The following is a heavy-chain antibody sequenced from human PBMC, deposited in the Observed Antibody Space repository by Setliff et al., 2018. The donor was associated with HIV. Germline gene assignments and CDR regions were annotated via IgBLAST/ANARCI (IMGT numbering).Heavy chain of an antibody. Sequence: PSETLSLTCSVSGGSISSYYWSWIRQPPGKGLEWIGYIYTSESSNYNPSPKSRVTFSVDTSKNQFSLKLSSVTAADTAVYYCARSARFFYASGSRRYFDLWGRGTLVTVSS. D-gene: IGHD3-10*01. V-gene: IGHV4-4*08. CDR1: GGSISSYY. J-gene: IGHJ2*01. CDR3: ARSARFFYASGSRRYFDL. CDR2: IYTSESS.